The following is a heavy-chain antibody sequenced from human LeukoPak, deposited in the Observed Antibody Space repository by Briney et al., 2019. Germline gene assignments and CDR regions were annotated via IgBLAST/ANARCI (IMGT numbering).Heavy chain of an antibody. CDR3: ARSGYRQQLVLRY. V-gene: IGHV3-66*01. J-gene: IGHJ4*02. CDR1: GFTVSGNY. D-gene: IGHD6-13*01. CDR2: IHRGGNT. Sequence: GGSLRLSCAASGFTVSGNYMSWVRQAPGKGLEWLSVIHRGGNTYYADSVKGRFTISRDNAKNSLYLQMNSLRAEDTAVYYCARSGYRQQLVLRYWGQGALVPVSS.